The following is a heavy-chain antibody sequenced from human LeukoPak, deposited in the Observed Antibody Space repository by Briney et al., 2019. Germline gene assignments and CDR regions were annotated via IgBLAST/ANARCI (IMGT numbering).Heavy chain of an antibody. CDR2: VSGSGGST. D-gene: IGHD1-26*01. Sequence: GGSLRLSCAASGFTFSSYDMSWVRQALGKGLEWVSAVSGSGGSTYYADSVKGRFTISRDNSKSTLFLQMNSLRAEDTAVYYCAKDSHSGTYFDSWGRGTLVTVSS. CDR3: AKDSHSGTYFDS. J-gene: IGHJ4*02. CDR1: GFTFSSYD. V-gene: IGHV3-23*01.